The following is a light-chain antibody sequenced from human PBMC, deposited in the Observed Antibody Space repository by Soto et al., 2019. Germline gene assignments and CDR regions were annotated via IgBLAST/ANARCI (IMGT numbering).Light chain of an antibody. CDR2: GAS. CDR3: QQYNNWPIT. J-gene: IGKJ5*01. Sequence: ENLLTQSPGTLSLSPGEGATLSCRASRGVSANYLAWYQQKPGQAPTLLIYGASIRAAGIPDRFSGSGSGTEFTLTISSLQSEDFAVYYCQQYNNWPITFGQGTRLGL. V-gene: IGKV3D-15*01. CDR1: RGVSANY.